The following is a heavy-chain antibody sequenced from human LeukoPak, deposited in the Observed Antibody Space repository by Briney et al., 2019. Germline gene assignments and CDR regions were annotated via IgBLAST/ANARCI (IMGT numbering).Heavy chain of an antibody. J-gene: IGHJ2*01. CDR3: ARGIGGGLVQDAHWYLDL. V-gene: IGHV1-18*01. CDR1: GYTFTSYG. CDR2: ISAYNGNT. Sequence: GASVKVSCKASGYTFTSYGIIWVRQAPGQGLEWMGWISAYNGNTNYAQKLQGRVTMTTDRSTSTAYMELRSLRSDDTAVYYCARGIGGGLVQDAHWYLDLWGRGTLVTVSS. D-gene: IGHD4-23*01.